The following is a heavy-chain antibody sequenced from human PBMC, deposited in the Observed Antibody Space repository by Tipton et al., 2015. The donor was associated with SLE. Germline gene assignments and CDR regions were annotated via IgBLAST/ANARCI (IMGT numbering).Heavy chain of an antibody. J-gene: IGHJ4*02. D-gene: IGHD1-26*01. CDR2: IHNSGKT. CDR3: ARGVLGGSYPY. V-gene: IGHV4-31*03. CDR1: GASIRSDGYN. Sequence: TLSLTCNVSGASIRSDGYNWNWIRQYPGKGLEWIGYIHNSGKTHFNPSLKSRITMSVDTSKNQFSLKLSSVTAADTAVYYCARGVLGGSYPYWGQGTLVTVSS.